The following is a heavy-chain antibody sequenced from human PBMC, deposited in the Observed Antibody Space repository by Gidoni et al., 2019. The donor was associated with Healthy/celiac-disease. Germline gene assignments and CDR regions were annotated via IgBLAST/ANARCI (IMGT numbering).Heavy chain of an antibody. Sequence: QVQLVQSGAEVKKPGASVNVSCKASGYTFTSYYLHWVRQAPGQGLEWMGISNPSGGSTSYAQKFQGRVTMTRDTSTSTVYMELSSLRSEDTAVYYCARVPTLEHWYVDLWGRGTLVTVSS. CDR2: SNPSGGST. V-gene: IGHV1-46*01. J-gene: IGHJ2*01. CDR3: ARVPTLEHWYVDL. CDR1: GYTFTSYY. D-gene: IGHD1-26*01.